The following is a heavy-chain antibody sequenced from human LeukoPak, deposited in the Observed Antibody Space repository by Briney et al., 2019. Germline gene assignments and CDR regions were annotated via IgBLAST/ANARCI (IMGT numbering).Heavy chain of an antibody. V-gene: IGHV6-1*01. CDR3: ARKLGSSSGWNNFDY. D-gene: IGHD6-19*01. CDR1: GDSVSSNSAA. Sequence: SQSLSLTCAISGDSVSSNSAAWNWIRQSPSRGLEWLGPTFYRSKWYNDYAVSVKSRIAINPYTSKNQFSLQLNSVTPEDTAVYYCARKLGSSSGWNNFDYWGQGTLVTVSS. J-gene: IGHJ4*02. CDR2: TFYRSKWYN.